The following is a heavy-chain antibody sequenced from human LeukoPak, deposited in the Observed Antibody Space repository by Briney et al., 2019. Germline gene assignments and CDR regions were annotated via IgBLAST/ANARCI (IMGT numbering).Heavy chain of an antibody. CDR3: ARDLLGWKLHYFDY. J-gene: IGHJ4*02. D-gene: IGHD4-23*01. Sequence: PGGSLRLSCEVSGITFEDYAMHWVRQAPGKGLEWVSSVSSSSSYIYYADSVKGRLTISRDNAKNSLYLQMNSLRAEDTAVYYCARDLLGWKLHYFDYWGQGTLVTVSS. CDR2: VSSSSSYI. V-gene: IGHV3-21*01. CDR1: GITFEDYA.